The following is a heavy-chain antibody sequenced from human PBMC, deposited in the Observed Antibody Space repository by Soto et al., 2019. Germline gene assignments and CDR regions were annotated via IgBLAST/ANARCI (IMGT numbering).Heavy chain of an antibody. J-gene: IGHJ4*02. D-gene: IGHD4-17*01. V-gene: IGHV4-34*01. Sequence: PSETLSLTCTVSGESFGAYYWSWIRQSPGKGLEWIGEVYHSGDTKYNPSLRSRVTISEDPSKNQFSLRMTSMTAADTGVYYWARGFANSVTTRFDSWGQGTLVTVSS. CDR1: GESFGAYY. CDR2: VYHSGDT. CDR3: ARGFANSVTTRFDS.